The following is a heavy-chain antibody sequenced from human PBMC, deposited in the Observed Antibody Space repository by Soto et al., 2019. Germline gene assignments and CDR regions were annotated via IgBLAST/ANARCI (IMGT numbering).Heavy chain of an antibody. J-gene: IGHJ4*02. V-gene: IGHV4-31*03. CDR1: GGSIGSGSYY. CDR3: ARAGYDRDGGGYYYFDY. D-gene: IGHD3-22*01. CDR2: INYSGST. Sequence: ASETLSLTCTVSGGSIGSGSYYWSWIRQHPGKGLEWIGYINYSGSTFYITSLKSRVTTSIDTSTNQFSLKLSSVTAADTAVYYCARAGYDRDGGGYYYFDYWGQGTLVT.